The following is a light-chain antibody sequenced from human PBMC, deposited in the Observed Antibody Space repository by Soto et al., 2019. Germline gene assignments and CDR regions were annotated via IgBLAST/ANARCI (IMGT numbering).Light chain of an antibody. CDR3: AAWDDSLSGLWV. V-gene: IGLV1-47*02. CDR1: SSNIGSNY. CDR2: SNN. Sequence: QSVLTQPPSASGTPGQRVTISCSGSSSNIGSNYVYWYQQLPGTAPKLLNYSNNQRPSGVPDRFSGSKSGTSASLAISGLRSEDEADYYCAAWDDSLSGLWVFGGGTKLTVL. J-gene: IGLJ3*02.